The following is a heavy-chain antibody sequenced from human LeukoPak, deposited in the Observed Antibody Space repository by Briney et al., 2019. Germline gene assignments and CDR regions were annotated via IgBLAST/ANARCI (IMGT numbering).Heavy chain of an antibody. Sequence: PSETLSLTCTVSGGSVSSGSYYWSWIRQPPGKRLEWIGYIYYSGSTNYNPSLKSRVTISVDTSKNQFSLKLSSVTAADTAVYYCARDYDHYRVDPWGQGTLVTVSS. CDR1: GGSVSSGSYY. CDR3: ARDYDHYRVDP. CDR2: IYYSGST. D-gene: IGHD3-3*01. V-gene: IGHV4-61*01. J-gene: IGHJ5*02.